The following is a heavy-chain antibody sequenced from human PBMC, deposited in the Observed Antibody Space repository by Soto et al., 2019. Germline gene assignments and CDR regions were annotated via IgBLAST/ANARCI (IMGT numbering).Heavy chain of an antibody. CDR2: LSGGGSTT. CDR1: GFTFSLSA. Sequence: EVQLLESGGGFVQPGASLRLSCAASGFTFSLSAMSWVRQAPGMGLDWVSSLSGGGSTTDYADSVKGRFTISRDNSKNPVHLQMNSLRAEDTAVYYCAKGPEYDILTGCDYWGQGALVTVSS. V-gene: IGHV3-23*01. CDR3: AKGPEYDILTGCDY. J-gene: IGHJ4*02. D-gene: IGHD3-9*01.